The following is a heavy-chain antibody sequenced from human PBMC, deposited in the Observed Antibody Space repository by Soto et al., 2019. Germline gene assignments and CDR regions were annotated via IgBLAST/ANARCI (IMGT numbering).Heavy chain of an antibody. CDR2: ISYSGST. Sequence: QVQLQESGPGLVKPSETLSLTCTVSGGSISHYYWTWIRQPPGKGLECIGYISYSGSTNYNSSLKRRVTILVDTSKNPFSLKLNSVTAADTAVYYCARLSTYYYYAMDVWGQGTTVTVSS. J-gene: IGHJ6*02. CDR3: ARLSTYYYYAMDV. V-gene: IGHV4-59*08. CDR1: GGSISHYY.